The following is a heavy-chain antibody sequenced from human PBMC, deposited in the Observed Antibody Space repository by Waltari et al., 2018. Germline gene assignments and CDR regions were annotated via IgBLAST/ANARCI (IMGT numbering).Heavy chain of an antibody. Sequence: QLQLQESGPGLVKSSETLSLTCTVSGDSINSSSYYWGWIRQPPGRGLEWVGIIYYTGNTYYNPSLKCCVIISMDTSKNQFSLNLDSVTAADTAVYFCARVMPYYDVLATYFPVGFDYWGQGALVTVSS. CDR3: ARVMPYYDVLATYFPVGFDY. CDR2: IYYTGNT. V-gene: IGHV4-39*01. D-gene: IGHD3-9*01. J-gene: IGHJ4*02. CDR1: GDSINSSSYY.